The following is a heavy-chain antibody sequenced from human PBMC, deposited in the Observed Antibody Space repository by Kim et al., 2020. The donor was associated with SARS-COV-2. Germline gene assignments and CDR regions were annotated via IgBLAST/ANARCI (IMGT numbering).Heavy chain of an antibody. V-gene: IGHV3-23*01. D-gene: IGHD3-10*01. Sequence: GGSLRLSCAASGFTFSSYAMSWVRQAPGKGLEWVSAISGSGGSTYYADSVKGRFTISRDNSKNTLYLQMNSLRAEDTAVYYCARDYYGSGCPGYWGQGTLVTVSS. CDR1: GFTFSSYA. J-gene: IGHJ4*02. CDR3: ARDYYGSGCPGY. CDR2: ISGSGGST.